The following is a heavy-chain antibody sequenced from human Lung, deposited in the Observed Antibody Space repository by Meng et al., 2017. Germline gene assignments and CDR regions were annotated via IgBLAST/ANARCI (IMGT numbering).Heavy chain of an antibody. V-gene: IGHV4-31*03. Sequence: VQLQESGPGLVKPSQILSLTCTVSGVSFSSGGYYWGWIRQHTGRGLEWIGYIYYSGSTFYNPAFKSRVTISVDTSKNQFSLNLNSVSAADTAVYYCVRERNRLLDPWGQGTLVTVSS. CDR3: VRERNRLLDP. CDR2: IYYSGST. J-gene: IGHJ5*02. D-gene: IGHD3-3*01. CDR1: GVSFSSGGYY.